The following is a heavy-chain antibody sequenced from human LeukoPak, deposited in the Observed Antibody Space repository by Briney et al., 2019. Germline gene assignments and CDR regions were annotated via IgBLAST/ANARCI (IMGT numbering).Heavy chain of an antibody. V-gene: IGHV1-18*01. D-gene: IGHD6-19*01. Sequence: ASVKVSCKASGYTFTDYGFSWVRQAPGQGLEWMGWISAYNAKTNYAQRLQGRVTMTTDTSTTTAYMELRSLRSDDTAVYYCARDEGGSGWRFDYWGRGTLVTVSS. J-gene: IGHJ4*02. CDR1: GYTFTDYG. CDR2: ISAYNAKT. CDR3: ARDEGGSGWRFDY.